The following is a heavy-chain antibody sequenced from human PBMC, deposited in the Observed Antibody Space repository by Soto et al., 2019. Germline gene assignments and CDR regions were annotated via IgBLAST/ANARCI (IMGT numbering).Heavy chain of an antibody. D-gene: IGHD4-17*01. V-gene: IGHV1-18*01. Sequence: ASVKVSCKASGYTFTSYGISWVRQAPGQGLEWMGWISAYNGNTNYAQKLQGRVTMTTDTSTSTAYMELRSLRSDDTAVYYCARSPYDYGGNSDPYFDYWGQGTLVTVSS. J-gene: IGHJ4*02. CDR1: GYTFTSYG. CDR2: ISAYNGNT. CDR3: ARSPYDYGGNSDPYFDY.